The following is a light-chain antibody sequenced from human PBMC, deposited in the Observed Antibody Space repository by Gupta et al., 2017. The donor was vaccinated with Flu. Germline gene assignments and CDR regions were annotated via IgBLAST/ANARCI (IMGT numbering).Light chain of an antibody. Sequence: QSVLTQPPSVSEAPRQRVTISCSGSTSNIGNNGVNWYQQLPGKAPKLLIYYDYLLSSGVSDRFSGSKSGTSASLAISGLQSEDEGDYYCATWDDSLNGPYVVFGGGTKLTVL. CDR3: ATWDDSLNGPYVV. CDR2: YDY. V-gene: IGLV1-36*01. CDR1: TSNIGNNG. J-gene: IGLJ2*01.